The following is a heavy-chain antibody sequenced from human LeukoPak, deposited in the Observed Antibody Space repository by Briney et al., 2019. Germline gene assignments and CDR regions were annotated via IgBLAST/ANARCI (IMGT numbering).Heavy chain of an antibody. Sequence: GASLRISCKASGSSFITHWIAWVRQTPGKGLEWMGIIYPGDSDTKYSPSFQGQVTISADKSISTAYLQWSSLKASDTAMYYCAKGAGGSGSYYPYFWGQGTLVTVSS. CDR3: AKGAGGSGSYYPYF. D-gene: IGHD3-10*01. J-gene: IGHJ4*02. V-gene: IGHV5-51*01. CDR2: IYPGDSDT. CDR1: GSSFITHW.